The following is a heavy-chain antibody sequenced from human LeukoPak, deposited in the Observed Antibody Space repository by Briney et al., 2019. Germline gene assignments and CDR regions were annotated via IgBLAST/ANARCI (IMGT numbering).Heavy chain of an antibody. D-gene: IGHD5-18*01. Sequence: ASGKVSCKASGYTVTSYGISWVRQAPGQGGGGIGWISAYNGNTNYAQKLHGRVTMTTDTSTSTAYMELRSLSSDDTAVYYCARTSRRGYSYGQVWGQGTMVTVSS. CDR3: ARTSRRGYSYGQV. V-gene: IGHV1-18*01. J-gene: IGHJ3*01. CDR1: GYTVTSYG. CDR2: ISAYNGNT.